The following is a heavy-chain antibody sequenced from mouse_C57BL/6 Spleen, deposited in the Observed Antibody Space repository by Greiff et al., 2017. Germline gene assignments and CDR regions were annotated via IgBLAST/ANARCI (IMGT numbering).Heavy chain of an antibody. V-gene: IGHV1-64*01. CDR1: GYTFTSYW. Sequence: QVQLQQPGAELVKPGASVKLSCKASGYTFTSYWMHWVKQRPGQGLEWIGMIHPNSGSTNYNEKFKSKATLTVDKSSSTAYMQLSSLTSEDSAVYYWARTGYGAWYFDVWGTGTTVTVSS. CDR3: ARTGYGAWYFDV. D-gene: IGHD1-1*01. J-gene: IGHJ1*03. CDR2: IHPNSGST.